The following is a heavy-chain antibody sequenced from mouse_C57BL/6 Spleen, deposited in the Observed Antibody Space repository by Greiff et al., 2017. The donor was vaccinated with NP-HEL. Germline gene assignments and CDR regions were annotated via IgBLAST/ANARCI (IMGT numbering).Heavy chain of an antibody. D-gene: IGHD1-1*01. CDR1: GYTFTDYE. CDR3: TIPPYYCGSSGRLVYYFDY. Sequence: QVQLKESGAELVRPGASVTLSCKASGYTFTDYEMHWVKQTPVHGLEWIGAIDPETGGTAYNQKFKGKAILTADKSSSTAYMELRILTSDDSAVYYCTIPPYYCGSSGRLVYYFDYWGQGTTLTVSS. J-gene: IGHJ2*01. CDR2: IDPETGGT. V-gene: IGHV1-15*01.